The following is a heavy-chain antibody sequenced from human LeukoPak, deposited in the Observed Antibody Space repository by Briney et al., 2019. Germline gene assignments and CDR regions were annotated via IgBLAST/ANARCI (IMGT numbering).Heavy chain of an antibody. J-gene: IGHJ5*02. Sequence: GGSLRLSCAASGFTFSNAWMSWVRQAPGKGLEWVGRIKSKTDGGTTDYAAPVKGRFTISRDDSKNTLYLQMNSLKTEDTAVYYCTTASHPQFGPSYSNWFDPWGQGTLVTVSS. D-gene: IGHD3-10*01. CDR2: IKSKTDGGTT. CDR1: GFTFSNAW. V-gene: IGHV3-15*01. CDR3: TTASHPQFGPSYSNWFDP.